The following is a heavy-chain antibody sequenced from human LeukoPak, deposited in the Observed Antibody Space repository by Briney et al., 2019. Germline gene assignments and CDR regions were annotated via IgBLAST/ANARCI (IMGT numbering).Heavy chain of an antibody. CDR1: GYTFTGYY. CDR2: INPNSGGT. CDR3: AREMAPKYYFGMDV. V-gene: IGHV1-2*04. J-gene: IGHJ6*02. D-gene: IGHD5-24*01. Sequence: ASVKVSCKASGYTFTGYYMHWVRRAPGQGLEWMGWINPNSGGTNCAQKFQGWVTMTRDTSISTAYMELSRLRSDDTAVYYCAREMAPKYYFGMDVWGQGTTVTVSS.